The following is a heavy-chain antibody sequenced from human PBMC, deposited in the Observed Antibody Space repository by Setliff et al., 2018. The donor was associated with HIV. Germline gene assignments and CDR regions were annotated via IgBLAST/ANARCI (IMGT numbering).Heavy chain of an antibody. Sequence: SETLSLTCTVSGGSISSSSLYWGWIRQPPGKGLQWMGSIFDSGATYYNASLRSRVTMSVDTSKNQFSLKLRSVTAADTAVYYCARSPAAEGYWGQGTLVTVTS. D-gene: IGHD6-13*01. CDR3: ARSPAAEGY. CDR1: GGSISSSSLY. J-gene: IGHJ4*02. CDR2: IFDSGAT. V-gene: IGHV4-39*01.